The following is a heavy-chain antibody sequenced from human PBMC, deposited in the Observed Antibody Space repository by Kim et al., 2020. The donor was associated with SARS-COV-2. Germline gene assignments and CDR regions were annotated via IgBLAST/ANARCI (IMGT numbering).Heavy chain of an antibody. CDR2: ISYDGSNK. Sequence: GGSLRLSCAASGFTFSTYAMHWVRQAPGKGLEWVAVISYDGSNKYYADSVKGRFTISRDNSKNTLYLQMNSLRVEDTAVYYCARGGIVVVPAAPTYFDYWGQGTLVTVSS. V-gene: IGHV3-30*04. J-gene: IGHJ4*02. D-gene: IGHD2-2*01. CDR1: GFTFSTYA. CDR3: ARGGIVVVPAAPTYFDY.